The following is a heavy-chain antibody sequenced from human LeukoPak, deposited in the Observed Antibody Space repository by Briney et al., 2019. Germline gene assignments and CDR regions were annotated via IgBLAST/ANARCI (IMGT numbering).Heavy chain of an antibody. CDR1: AYSIRGYH. Sequence: SETLSLTCSVSAYSIRGYHWSWIRQPPGKGLEWIGYISYSGSTNYNPSLKSRVTMSVDRSKNQSSLNLSSVTAADTAVYYCARDEAARYNYDSTGYSYASDLWGQGTMVTVSS. V-gene: IGHV4-59*01. J-gene: IGHJ3*01. D-gene: IGHD3-22*01. CDR2: ISYSGST. CDR3: ARDEAARYNYDSTGYSYASDL.